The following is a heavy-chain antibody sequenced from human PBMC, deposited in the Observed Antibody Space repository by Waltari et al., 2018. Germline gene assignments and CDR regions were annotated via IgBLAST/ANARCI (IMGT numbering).Heavy chain of an antibody. CDR3: QVLAAHGMDV. J-gene: IGHJ6*02. CDR1: GFPFSGSA. V-gene: IGHV3-73*01. CDR2: IRSKANSYAT. D-gene: IGHD3-9*01. Sequence: EVQLVESGGGLVQPGGSLKLSCAASGFPFSGSAMHWVRQASGKGLEWVGRIRSKANSYATAYAASVKGRFTISRDDSKNTAYLQMNSLKTEDTAVYYCQVLAAHGMDVWGQGTTVTVSS.